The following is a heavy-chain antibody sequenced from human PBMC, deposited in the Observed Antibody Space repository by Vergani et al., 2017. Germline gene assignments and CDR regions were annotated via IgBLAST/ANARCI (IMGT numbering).Heavy chain of an antibody. Sequence: QVQILQSGGGVVQPGGSLRLSCTLSGFTLNTYGIHWVRQAPGKGLEWVAFIRDDGSNKYYADSVKDRFTISRDNSKNTLYLQMNSLRAEDTAVYYCAKASYYYYGMDVWGQGTTVTVSS. V-gene: IGHV3-30*02. J-gene: IGHJ6*02. CDR3: AKASYYYYGMDV. CDR2: IRDDGSNK. CDR1: GFTLNTYG.